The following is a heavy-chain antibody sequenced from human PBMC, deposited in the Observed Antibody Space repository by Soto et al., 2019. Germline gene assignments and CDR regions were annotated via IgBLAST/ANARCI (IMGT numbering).Heavy chain of an antibody. CDR2: IIPIFGTA. J-gene: IGHJ4*02. D-gene: IGHD2-2*02. V-gene: IGHV1-69*06. CDR3: ARARYCSSTSCYTYDY. CDR1: GGTFSSYA. Sequence: SVKVSCKASGGTFSSYAISWVRQAPGQGLEWMGGIIPIFGTANYAQKFQGRVTITADKSTSTAYMELSSLRSEDTAVYYCARARYCSSTSCYTYDYGGQGTLVTVSS.